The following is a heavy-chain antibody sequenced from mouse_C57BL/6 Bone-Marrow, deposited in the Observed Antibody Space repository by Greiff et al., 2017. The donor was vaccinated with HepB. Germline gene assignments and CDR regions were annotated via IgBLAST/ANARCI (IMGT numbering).Heavy chain of an antibody. CDR2: IYPGDGST. V-gene: IGHV1-85*01. CDR1: GYTFTSYD. D-gene: IGHD1-1*01. CDR3: ARGYGRSPYWYLDV. J-gene: IGHJ1*03. Sequence: QVQLKQSGPELVKPGASVKLSCKASGYTFTSYDINWVKQRPGQGLEWIGWIYPGDGSTKYNEKFKGKATLTVETSSSTAYMELHSLTSEDSEVYFCARGYGRSPYWYLDVWGTGTTVTVSS.